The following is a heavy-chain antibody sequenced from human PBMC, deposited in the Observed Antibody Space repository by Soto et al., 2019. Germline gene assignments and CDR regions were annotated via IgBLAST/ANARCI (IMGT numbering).Heavy chain of an antibody. CDR3: AKGRGYSGSPPDF. CDR1: GFTFSSYG. V-gene: IGHV3-30*18. CDR2: ISYDGSKK. Sequence: QVQLVESGGGVVQPGRSLRLSCAASGFTFSSYGMHWVRQAPGKGLEWVAVISYDGSKKYYAGSVKGRFTISRDNSKNTLDLQMNSLRAEDTAIYYCAKGRGYSGSPPDFWGQGTLVTVSS. D-gene: IGHD5-12*01. J-gene: IGHJ4*02.